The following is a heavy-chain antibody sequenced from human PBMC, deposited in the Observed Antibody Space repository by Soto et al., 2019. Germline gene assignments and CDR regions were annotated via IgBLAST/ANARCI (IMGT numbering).Heavy chain of an antibody. V-gene: IGHV1-46*01. D-gene: IGHD2-21*02. CDR1: GYIFTRYY. CDR3: ASDPSGGSDSNSAIED. Sequence: QVQLVQSGAEVKKPGASVKVSCMASGYIFTRYYIHWVRQAPGRGLEWMGVINPSGGSATYAQKFQDRVTLTRDTSTRTVYMELSSLRSDDTGLYYCASDPSGGSDSNSAIEDWGQGTLVTVS. J-gene: IGHJ3*01. CDR2: INPSGGSA.